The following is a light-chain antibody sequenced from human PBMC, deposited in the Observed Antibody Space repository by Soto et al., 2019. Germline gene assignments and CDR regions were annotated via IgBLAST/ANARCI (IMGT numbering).Light chain of an antibody. CDR2: DAS. V-gene: IGKV3-11*01. Sequence: EIVLTQSPATLSLSPGERATLSCRASQSVVTYLAWYQQKPGQAPRLLIYDASNRATGIPARFSGSGSGTDFTLTISSLEPEDVAVYYCQQRSNGPRTFGQGTKVEIK. J-gene: IGKJ1*01. CDR1: QSVVTY. CDR3: QQRSNGPRT.